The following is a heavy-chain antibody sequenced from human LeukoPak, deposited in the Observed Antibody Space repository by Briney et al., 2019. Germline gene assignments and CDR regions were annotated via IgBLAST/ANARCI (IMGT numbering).Heavy chain of an antibody. CDR1: GFTFSSYW. V-gene: IGHV3-7*01. Sequence: PGGSLRLSCAASGFTFSSYWMSWVRQAPGKGLEWVANIKQDGSEKYYVDSVKGRFTISRDNAKNSLYLQMNSLRAEDTAVYYCARDPAIFGVHYYMDVWGKGTMVTVSS. CDR3: ARDPAIFGVHYYMDV. D-gene: IGHD3-3*01. J-gene: IGHJ6*03. CDR2: IKQDGSEK.